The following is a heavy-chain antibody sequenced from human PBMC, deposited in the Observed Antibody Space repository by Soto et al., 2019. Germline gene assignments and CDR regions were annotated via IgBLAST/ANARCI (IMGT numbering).Heavy chain of an antibody. Sequence: QVQLVQSGAEVKKPGASVKVSCKASGYTFTGYYMHWVRQAPGQGLEWMGWINPIFGTANYAQKFQGRVTITADESTSTAYMELSSLRSEDTAVYYCATPWWQLLGAGAFDIWGQGTMVTVSS. CDR1: GYTFTGYY. D-gene: IGHD2-15*01. V-gene: IGHV1-69*01. CDR2: INPIFGTA. CDR3: ATPWWQLLGAGAFDI. J-gene: IGHJ3*02.